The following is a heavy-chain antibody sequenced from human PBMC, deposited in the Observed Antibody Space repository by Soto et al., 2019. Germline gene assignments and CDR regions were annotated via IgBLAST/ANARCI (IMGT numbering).Heavy chain of an antibody. CDR2: IYYSGRT. J-gene: IGHJ3*02. D-gene: IGHD5-18*01. V-gene: IGHV4-30-4*01. CDR1: GDSIFGGDYY. Sequence: TLSLTCTVSGDSIFGGDYYWSWIRQAPGKGLQWVGSIYYSGRTYYNPSLESRIAMTVDTSQNQFSLKLSSVTAADSAVYFCARDVDSTILKPNDAFGIWGQGSMVTV. CDR3: ARDVDSTILKPNDAFGI.